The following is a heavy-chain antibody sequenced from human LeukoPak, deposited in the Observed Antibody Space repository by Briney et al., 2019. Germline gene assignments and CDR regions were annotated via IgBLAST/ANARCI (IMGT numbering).Heavy chain of an antibody. Sequence: GGSLRLSCAASGFTFSNYAMSWVRQAPGKGLEWVSVISGSGGSTYYADSVKGRFTISRDNSKNTLYLQMNSLRAEDTAVYYCAKLIRPTTVYYWGQGTLVTVSS. CDR1: GFTFSNYA. CDR3: AKLIRPTTVYY. J-gene: IGHJ4*02. D-gene: IGHD4-17*01. V-gene: IGHV3-23*01. CDR2: ISGSGGST.